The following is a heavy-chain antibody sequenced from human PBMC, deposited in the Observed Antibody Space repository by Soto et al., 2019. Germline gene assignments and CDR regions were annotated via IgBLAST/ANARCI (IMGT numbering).Heavy chain of an antibody. Sequence: EVQLLESGGDLVQPGGSLRLSCAASGFTFSTYAMSWVRQAPGKGLEWVSTISSSGGNTYYTDSVKGRFTISRDNSKNTPYLQMNSLRAEDTAIYYCAKRPTSTGFGDPFDIWGQGTMVTVSS. V-gene: IGHV3-23*01. CDR3: AKRPTSTGFGDPFDI. D-gene: IGHD3-10*01. J-gene: IGHJ3*02. CDR1: GFTFSTYA. CDR2: ISSSGGNT.